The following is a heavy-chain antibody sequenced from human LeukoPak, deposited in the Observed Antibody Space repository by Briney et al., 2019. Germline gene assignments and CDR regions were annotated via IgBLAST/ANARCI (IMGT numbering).Heavy chain of an antibody. D-gene: IGHD3-3*01. Sequence: SETLSLTCAVYGGSFSGYYWSWIRQPPGKGLEWIGEINHSGSTNYNPSLKSRVTISVDTSKNQFSLKLSSVTAADTAVYYCARGGRQDYDFWSDTSYFYGMDVWGQGTTVTVSS. V-gene: IGHV4-34*01. CDR3: ARGGRQDYDFWSDTSYFYGMDV. CDR1: GGSFSGYY. CDR2: INHSGST. J-gene: IGHJ6*02.